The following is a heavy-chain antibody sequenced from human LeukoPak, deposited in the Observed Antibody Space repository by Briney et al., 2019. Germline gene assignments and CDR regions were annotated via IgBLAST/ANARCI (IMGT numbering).Heavy chain of an antibody. Sequence: ASVKVSFKASIYTFTRHDINWLRQATGQGGEGMGWMSPNSGNTGYAQRFQGRVAMTRNTSIRTAYMELSSLRSEDTAVSYCTVGPPNWGFDYWGQGTLVTVSS. J-gene: IGHJ4*02. CDR2: MSPNSGNT. D-gene: IGHD7-27*01. V-gene: IGHV1-8*01. CDR1: IYTFTRHD. CDR3: TVGPPNWGFDY.